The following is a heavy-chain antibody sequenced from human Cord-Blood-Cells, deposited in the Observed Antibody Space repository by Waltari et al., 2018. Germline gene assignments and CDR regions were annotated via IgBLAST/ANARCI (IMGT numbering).Heavy chain of an antibody. CDR2: IYHSGST. V-gene: IGHV4-30-2*01. CDR3: ARDRGIAARNWYFDL. Sequence: QLQLQESGSGLVKPSQTLSLTCAVSGGSISSGGYSWSWIRQPPGKGLEWIGYIYHSGSTYYNPSLKSRVTISVDRSKNQFSLKLSSVTAADTAVYYCARDRGIAARNWYFDLWGRGTLVTVSS. J-gene: IGHJ2*01. CDR1: GGSISSGGYS. D-gene: IGHD6-6*01.